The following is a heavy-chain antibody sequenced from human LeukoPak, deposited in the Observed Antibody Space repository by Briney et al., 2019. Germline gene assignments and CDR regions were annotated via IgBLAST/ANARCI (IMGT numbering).Heavy chain of an antibody. CDR2: IAHDGNSA. Sequence: GRSLRLSCEASGFTFSSCTMHRLRQAPGKELHGMAIIAHDGNSAVYDDSVKGRLTLSRDKCKNTLYLQLNSLSAEDTAVYYCARDVSLYAGKTGWFDRWGQGALVYV. CDR3: ARDVSLYAGKTGWFDR. J-gene: IGHJ5*02. D-gene: IGHD4-23*01. V-gene: IGHV3-30*04. CDR1: GFTFSSCT.